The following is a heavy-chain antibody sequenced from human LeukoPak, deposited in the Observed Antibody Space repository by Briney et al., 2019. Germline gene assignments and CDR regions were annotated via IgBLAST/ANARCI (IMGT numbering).Heavy chain of an antibody. CDR2: INPSGGST. D-gene: IGHD3-9*01. J-gene: IGHJ4*02. Sequence: ASVKVSCKASGYTFTSYYMHWVRQAPGQGLEWMGIINPSGGSTSYAQKFQGRVTMTRDTSTSTVYMELSSLRSEDTAVYYCARGSDVLRYFDWLYYFDHWGQGTLVTVSS. V-gene: IGHV1-46*01. CDR3: ARGSDVLRYFDWLYYFDH. CDR1: GYTFTSYY.